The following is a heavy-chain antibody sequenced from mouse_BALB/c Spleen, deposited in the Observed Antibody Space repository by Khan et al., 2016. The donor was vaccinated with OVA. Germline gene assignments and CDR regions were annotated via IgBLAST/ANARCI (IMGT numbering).Heavy chain of an antibody. CDR3: VRDGAYHRNDGWFAY. CDR2: INPSNGYT. D-gene: IGHD2-14*01. J-gene: IGHJ3*01. V-gene: IGHV1-4*01. Sequence: VQLQESGAELARPGASVKMSCKASGYTFTSYTIHWIKLRPGQGLEWIGYINPSNGYTNYNQKFKDKATLTADKSSTTAYMELSSLTSDDSALYNGVRDGAYHRNDGWFAYWGQGTLVTVSA. CDR1: GYTFTSYT.